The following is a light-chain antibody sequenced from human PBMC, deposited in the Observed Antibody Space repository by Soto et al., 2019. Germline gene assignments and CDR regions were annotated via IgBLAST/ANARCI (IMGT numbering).Light chain of an antibody. CDR1: SSDVGGYNY. Sequence: QSVLTQPASVSGSPGQSITISCTGTSSDVGGYNYVSWYQQHPGKAPKLMIYDVSYRPSGVSNRFSGSKSGNTASLTISGLQTEDEADYYCSSYTSSSPVVFGGGTKLTV. CDR2: DVS. CDR3: SSYTSSSPVV. V-gene: IGLV2-14*01. J-gene: IGLJ2*01.